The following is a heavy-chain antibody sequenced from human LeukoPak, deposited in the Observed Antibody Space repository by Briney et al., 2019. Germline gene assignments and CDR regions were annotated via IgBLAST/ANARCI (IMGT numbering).Heavy chain of an antibody. CDR2: IYYSGST. V-gene: IGHV4-39*01. Sequence: SETLSLTCTVSGGSISSSSYYWGWIRQPPGKGLEWIGSIYYSGSTYYNPSLKSRVTISVDTSKNQFSLKLSSVTAADTAVYYCARHPPSDYSQGYFDYWGQGTLVTVSS. J-gene: IGHJ4*02. D-gene: IGHD4-17*01. CDR1: GGSISSSSYY. CDR3: ARHPPSDYSQGYFDY.